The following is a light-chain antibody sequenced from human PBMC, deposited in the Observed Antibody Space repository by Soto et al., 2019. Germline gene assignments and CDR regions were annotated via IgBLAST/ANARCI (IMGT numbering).Light chain of an antibody. Sequence: AIQMTQSPSSLSASVGDRVTITCRASQAIRNDLGWYQQQPGKAPKLLIYAASSLQSGVPSRFSGSGSDTDFTLTISSLQPEDFATYYCLQDYNYPWTFGQGTKVEIK. CDR2: AAS. CDR3: LQDYNYPWT. V-gene: IGKV1-6*01. J-gene: IGKJ1*01. CDR1: QAIRND.